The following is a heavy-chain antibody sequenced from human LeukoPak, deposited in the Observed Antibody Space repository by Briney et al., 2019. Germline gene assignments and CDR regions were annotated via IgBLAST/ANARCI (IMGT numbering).Heavy chain of an antibody. Sequence: GGSLRLSCAASGFTFSSYSMNWVRQAPGKGLEWVSFISSSSNYIYYADSVKGRFIISRDNAKNSLYLQMNSLRAEDTAVYSCARDQYEGIWPDYRGQGTLVTVPS. CDR3: ARDQYEGIWPDY. V-gene: IGHV3-21*01. CDR1: GFTFSSYS. CDR2: ISSSSNYI. D-gene: IGHD2/OR15-2a*01. J-gene: IGHJ4*02.